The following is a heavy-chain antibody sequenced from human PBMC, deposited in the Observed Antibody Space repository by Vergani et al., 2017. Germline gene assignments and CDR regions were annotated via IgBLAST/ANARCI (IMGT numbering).Heavy chain of an antibody. J-gene: IGHJ4*02. V-gene: IGHV4-4*07. CDR2: VYTSGTT. Sequence: QVQLQESGPGLVKPSETLSLTCNVSGGSLSNHYWSWIRQSAGKRLEWIGRVYTSGTTHYTPSLKSRVTISLDKSKNQFSLKLTSVTAADTAVYFCASNPRLGGDVVDSWGQGTLVTVSS. CDR3: ASNPRLGGDVVDS. D-gene: IGHD3-16*01. CDR1: GGSLSNHY.